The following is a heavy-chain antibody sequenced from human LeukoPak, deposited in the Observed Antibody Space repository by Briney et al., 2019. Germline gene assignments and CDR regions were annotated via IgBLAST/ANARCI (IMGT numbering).Heavy chain of an antibody. CDR3: AKDIRFGAAAGLDY. D-gene: IGHD6-13*01. CDR2: ISWNSGSI. V-gene: IGHV3-9*01. Sequence: GRSLRLSCAASGFTFDDYAMHWVRQAPGKGLEWVSGISWNSGSIGYADSVKGRFTISRDNAKNSLYLQMNSLRAEDTALYYCAKDIRFGAAAGLDYWGQGTLVTVSS. CDR1: GFTFDDYA. J-gene: IGHJ4*02.